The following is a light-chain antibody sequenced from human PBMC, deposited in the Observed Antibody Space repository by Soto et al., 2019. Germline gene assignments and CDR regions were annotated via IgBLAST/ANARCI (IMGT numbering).Light chain of an antibody. CDR2: SNN. V-gene: IGLV1-44*01. CDR3: ASWDDSLNGVF. CDR1: SSNIGSNL. J-gene: IGLJ2*01. Sequence: QSVLTQPTSASGTPGQRVTISCSGSSSNIGSNLVNWYQQLPGMAPKLLVYSNNQRPSGVPDRFSGSKSGTSASLAISGLQSEDEADYYCASWDDSLNGVFFGGGTKVTVL.